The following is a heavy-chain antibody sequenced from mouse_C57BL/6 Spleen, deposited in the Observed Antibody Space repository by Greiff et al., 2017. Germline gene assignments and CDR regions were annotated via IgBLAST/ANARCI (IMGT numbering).Heavy chain of an antibody. Sequence: VQLKESGPELVKPGASVKISCKASGYSFTDYNMNWVKPSNGKSLEWIGVINPNYGTTSYNQQFKGKAILTVDQSSSTAYMQLNSLTSEDSAVYGWARSGEVYAKDDWGQGTSVTVSS. J-gene: IGHJ4*01. D-gene: IGHD2-13*01. CDR3: ARSGEVYAKDD. CDR2: INPNYGTT. CDR1: GYSFTDYN. V-gene: IGHV1-39*01.